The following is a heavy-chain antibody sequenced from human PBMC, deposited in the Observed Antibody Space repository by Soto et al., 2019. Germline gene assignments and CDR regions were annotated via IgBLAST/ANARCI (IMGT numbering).Heavy chain of an antibody. V-gene: IGHV4-34*01. CDR1: GGSISGYY. CDR3: ARGIAQYYYYGMDV. D-gene: IGHD6-13*01. CDR2: INHSGST. J-gene: IGHJ6*02. Sequence: SETLSLTCAVYGGSISGYYWSWIRKPPGKGLEWIGEINHSGSTNYNPSLKSRVTISVDTSKNQFSLKLSSVTAADTAVYYCARGIAQYYYYGMDVWGQGTTVTVSS.